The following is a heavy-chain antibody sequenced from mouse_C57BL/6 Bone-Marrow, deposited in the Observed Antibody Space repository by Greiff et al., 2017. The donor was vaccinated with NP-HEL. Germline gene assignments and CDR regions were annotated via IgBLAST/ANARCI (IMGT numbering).Heavy chain of an antibody. CDR2: IYPGSGST. J-gene: IGHJ2*01. D-gene: IGHD1-1*01. CDR3: AKVLRHYGSSFDY. V-gene: IGHV1-55*01. Sequence: QVQLQQPGAELVKPGASVKMSCKASGYTFTSYWITWVKQRPGQGLEWIGDIYPGSGSTNYNEKFKSKATLTVDTSSSTAYMQLSSLTSEDSAVYYCAKVLRHYGSSFDYWGQGTTLTVSS. CDR1: GYTFTSYW.